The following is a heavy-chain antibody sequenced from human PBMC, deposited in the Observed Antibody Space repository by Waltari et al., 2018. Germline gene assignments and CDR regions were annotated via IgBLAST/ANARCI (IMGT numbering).Heavy chain of an antibody. D-gene: IGHD3-3*01. V-gene: IGHV3-7*01. J-gene: IGHJ3*02. CDR3: ARLGNDFWSGPDAFDI. CDR2: IKQDGGEK. CDR1: GFTFISFW. Sequence: EVQLVESGGGLVQPGGSLRLYCSTSGFTFISFWMTWVRQAPGKGLDWGANIKQDGGEKYYVDSVKGRFTISRDNAKNSLYLQMNSLRAEDTAVYYCARLGNDFWSGPDAFDIWGQGTMVTVSS.